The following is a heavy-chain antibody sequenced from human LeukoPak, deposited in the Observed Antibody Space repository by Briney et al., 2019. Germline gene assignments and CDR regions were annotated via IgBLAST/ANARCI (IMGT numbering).Heavy chain of an antibody. CDR1: GXXFXXXA. Sequence: GXXFXXXAISWXXXXPGXXXXXXGGXXXIFGTANYAQKFQGRVTITTDESTSTAYMELSSLRSEDTAVYYCAREDRIAARFHAVEYFQHWGQGTLVTVSS. D-gene: IGHD6-6*01. CDR2: XXXIFGTA. J-gene: IGHJ1*01. CDR3: AREDRIAARFHAVEYFQH. V-gene: IGHV1-69*05.